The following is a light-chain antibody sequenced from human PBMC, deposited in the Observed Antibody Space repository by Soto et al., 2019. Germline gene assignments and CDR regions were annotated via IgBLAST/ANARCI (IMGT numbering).Light chain of an antibody. CDR2: DAY. CDR3: QQYNSYWT. J-gene: IGKJ1*01. Sequence: DIHMTQSPSTLSASVGDSVTITCRASQSINTWLAWYQQKPGTPPNIMIYDAYSLKSGLPSRFSGSGSGTEFALTISSLQPDDFATYYCQQYNSYWTFGQGTKVDI. V-gene: IGKV1-5*01. CDR1: QSINTW.